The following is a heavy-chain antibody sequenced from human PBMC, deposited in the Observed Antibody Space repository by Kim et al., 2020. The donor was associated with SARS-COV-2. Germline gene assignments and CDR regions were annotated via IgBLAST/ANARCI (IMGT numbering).Heavy chain of an antibody. CDR3: ARDVSSGYYYERGDY. V-gene: IGHV3-21*01. CDR2: ISSSSSYI. J-gene: IGHJ4*02. Sequence: GGSLRLSCADSGFTFSSYSMNWVRQAPGKGLEWVSSISSSSSYIYYADSVKGRFTISRDNAKNSLYLQMNSLRAEDTAVYYCARDVSSGYYYERGDYWGQGTLVTVSS. D-gene: IGHD3-22*01. CDR1: GFTFSSYS.